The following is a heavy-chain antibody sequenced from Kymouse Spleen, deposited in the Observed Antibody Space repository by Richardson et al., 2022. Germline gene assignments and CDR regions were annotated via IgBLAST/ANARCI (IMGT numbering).Heavy chain of an antibody. CDR1: GFTFSSYD. Sequence: EVQLVESGGGLVQPGGSLRLSCAASGFTFSSYDMHWVRQATGKGLEWVSAIGTAGDTYYPGSVKGRFTISRENAKNSLYLQMNSLRAGDTAVYYCARGDYGSGSLFDYWGQGTLVTVSS. CDR2: IGTAGDT. V-gene: IGHV3-13*01. J-gene: IGHJ4*02. CDR3: ARGDYGSGSLFDY. D-gene: IGHD3-10*01.